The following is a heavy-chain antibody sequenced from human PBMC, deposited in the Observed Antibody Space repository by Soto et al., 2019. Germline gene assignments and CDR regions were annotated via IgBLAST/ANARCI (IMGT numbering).Heavy chain of an antibody. V-gene: IGHV4-59*01. Sequence: QVQLQESGPGLVKPSETLSLTCTVSGGSISSYFWSWIRQPPGQGLEWIGYIYYSGSTNYNPSLKRRVTISVDTYKNQFSLKLSSVTAADTAVYYCARAGTAMVTLDCWGQGTLVTVSS. CDR2: IYYSGST. CDR3: ARAGTAMVTLDC. J-gene: IGHJ4*02. CDR1: GGSISSYF. D-gene: IGHD5-18*01.